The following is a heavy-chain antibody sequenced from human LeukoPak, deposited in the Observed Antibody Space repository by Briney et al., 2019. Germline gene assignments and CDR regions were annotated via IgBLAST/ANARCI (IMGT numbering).Heavy chain of an antibody. CDR1: GFSLSTSGMR. CDR2: IDWDDDK. Sequence: SGPTLVNPTQTLTLTCTLSGFSLSTSGMRVSWIRQPPGKALEWLARIDWDDDKFYSTSLKTRLTISKDTSKNQVVLTMTNMDPVDTATYYCARTPYCGGDCYVDYWGQGTLVTVSS. J-gene: IGHJ4*02. CDR3: ARTPYCGGDCYVDY. V-gene: IGHV2-70*04. D-gene: IGHD2-21*02.